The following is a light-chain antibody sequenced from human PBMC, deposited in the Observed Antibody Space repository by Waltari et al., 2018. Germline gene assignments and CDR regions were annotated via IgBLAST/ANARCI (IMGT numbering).Light chain of an antibody. CDR2: GAS. J-gene: IGKJ2*02. Sequence: ERGATLSTPMISVSPAERAALSCRASQSVRANLTWYQQKPGQAPRLLIYGASSRDTGIPARFSGSGSGTEFTLTISSLQAEDFAIYYCQQYNNCPRTFGEGTKLEIK. V-gene: IGKV3-15*01. CDR1: QSVRAN. CDR3: QQYNNCPRT.